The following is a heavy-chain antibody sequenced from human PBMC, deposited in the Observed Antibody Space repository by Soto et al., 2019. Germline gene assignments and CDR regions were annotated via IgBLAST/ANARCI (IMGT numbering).Heavy chain of an antibody. V-gene: IGHV4-59*01. D-gene: IGHD3-3*01. Sequence: SETLSLTCTVSGGSISSYYWSWIRQPPGKGLEWIGYIYYSGSTNYNPSLKSRVTISVDTSKNQFSLKLSSVTAADTAVYYCANYDFSGGMDVWGQGTTVTVSS. CDR3: ANYDFSGGMDV. J-gene: IGHJ6*02. CDR1: GGSISSYY. CDR2: IYYSGST.